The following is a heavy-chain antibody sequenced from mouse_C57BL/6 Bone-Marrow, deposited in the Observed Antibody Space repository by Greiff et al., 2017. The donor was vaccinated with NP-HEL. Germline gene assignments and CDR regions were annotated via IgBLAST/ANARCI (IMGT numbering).Heavy chain of an antibody. Sequence: QVQLQQSGPELVKPGASVKIPCKASGYAFSSSWMNWVKQRPGKGLEWIGRIYPGDGDTNYNGKFKGKATLTADKSSSTAYMQLSSLTSEDSAVYFCARSDYGSSFFYAMDYWGQGTSVTVSS. D-gene: IGHD1-1*01. CDR1: GYAFSSSW. J-gene: IGHJ4*01. CDR2: IYPGDGDT. CDR3: ARSDYGSSFFYAMDY. V-gene: IGHV1-82*01.